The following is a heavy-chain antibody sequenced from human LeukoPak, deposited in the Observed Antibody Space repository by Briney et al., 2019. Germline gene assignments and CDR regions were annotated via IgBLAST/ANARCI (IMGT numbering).Heavy chain of an antibody. CDR3: ARSRLGTITAGPFDY. CDR1: GYTFTTYG. Sequence: ASVKVSCKASGYTFTTYGIPWVRQAPGQGLERMGWISGHQGNTKYAQKFQGRVTMTIDTSTSTAYMELRSLRSDDTAIYFCARSRLGTITAGPFDYWGQGTLVAVSS. V-gene: IGHV1-18*01. D-gene: IGHD5-12*01. J-gene: IGHJ4*02. CDR2: ISGHQGNT.